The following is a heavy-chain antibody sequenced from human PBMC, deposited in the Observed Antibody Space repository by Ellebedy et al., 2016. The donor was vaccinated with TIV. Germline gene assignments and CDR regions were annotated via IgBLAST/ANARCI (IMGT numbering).Heavy chain of an antibody. Sequence: GESLKISCAASGFTFSTYSMNWVRQAPGKGLEWVSYISSRSSTIYYADSVKGRFTISRDNAKNSLYLQMNNLRDEDTTVYYCARPDSEDNYMDVWGKGTAVTVSS. CDR1: GFTFSTYS. CDR2: ISSRSSTI. J-gene: IGHJ6*03. V-gene: IGHV3-48*02. CDR3: ARPDSEDNYMDV.